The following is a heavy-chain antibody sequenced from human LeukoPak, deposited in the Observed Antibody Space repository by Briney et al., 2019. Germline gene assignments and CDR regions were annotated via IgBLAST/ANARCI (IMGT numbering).Heavy chain of an antibody. J-gene: IGHJ4*02. CDR2: ISGTGART. D-gene: IGHD3-22*01. CDR3: AKDLRYDSSGYFDY. Sequence: PGGSLRLSCAASGVTFSIYAMSWVRQAPGKGLEWVSGISGTGARTYYADSVKGRFTISRDNSKNTLYLQMNSLRAEDTAVYYCAKDLRYDSSGYFDYWGQGTRVTVSS. CDR1: GVTFSIYA. V-gene: IGHV3-23*01.